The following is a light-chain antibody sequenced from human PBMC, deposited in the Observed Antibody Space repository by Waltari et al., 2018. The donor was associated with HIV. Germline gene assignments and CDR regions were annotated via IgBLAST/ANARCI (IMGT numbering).Light chain of an antibody. Sequence: QSALTQPASVSGSPGQSITVSCNGTNSDVGNFNFVSWYQLCPGMPPKLLIYAVSDRPSGCSRRVSGSQSGNAASLTISGLQSEDECSYFCSSYSSTHVPVVFGGGTKVTVL. CDR2: AVS. CDR3: SSYSSTHVPVV. V-gene: IGLV2-14*01. J-gene: IGLJ2*01. CDR1: NSDVGNFNF.